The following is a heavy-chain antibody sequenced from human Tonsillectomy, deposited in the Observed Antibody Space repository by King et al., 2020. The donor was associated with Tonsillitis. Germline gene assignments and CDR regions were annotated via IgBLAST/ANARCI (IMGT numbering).Heavy chain of an antibody. D-gene: IGHD3-22*01. CDR3: TEYPLSDRSGYFDG. V-gene: IGHV3-15*01. CDR1: GFNFNNAW. CDR2: IKIKTDGGTI. Sequence: VQLVESGGGLVKPGGSLRLSCATSGFNFNNAWMTWVRQAPGKGLEWIGSIKIKTDGGTIDYAAPVKGRFTISRDDSKNTLYLQMNTLKTEETAMYFCTEYPLSDRSGYFDGWGQGTVVTDSP. J-gene: IGHJ3*01.